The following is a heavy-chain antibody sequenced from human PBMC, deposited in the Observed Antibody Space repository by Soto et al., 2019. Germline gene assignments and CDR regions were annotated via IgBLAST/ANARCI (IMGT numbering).Heavy chain of an antibody. CDR3: ARAPVGLDTISYFDY. D-gene: IGHD3-3*01. CDR2: IYNGGST. CDR1: GDSVSSVGFH. J-gene: IGHJ4*02. V-gene: IGHV4-30-4*01. Sequence: TLSLTCTVSGDSVSSVGFHWAWLRRPPGKGLEWIGYIYNGGSTYYRPSLESRMHMSLDANRNHYSLRLTSVTAADTAVYFCARAPVGLDTISYFDYWGQGKLVTVSS.